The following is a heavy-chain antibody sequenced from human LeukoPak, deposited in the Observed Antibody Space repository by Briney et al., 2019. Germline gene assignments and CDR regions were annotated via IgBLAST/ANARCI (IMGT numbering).Heavy chain of an antibody. V-gene: IGHV3-21*04. CDR3: AKSGYNRFDY. CDR2: ISSSSSYI. CDR1: GFTFSSYS. J-gene: IGHJ4*02. D-gene: IGHD5-24*01. Sequence: PGGSLRLSCAASGFTFSSYSMNWVRQAPGKGLEWVSSISSSSSYIYYADSVKGRFTISRDNSRNTLYLQMNSLRAEDTAVYYCAKSGYNRFDYWGQGTLVTVSS.